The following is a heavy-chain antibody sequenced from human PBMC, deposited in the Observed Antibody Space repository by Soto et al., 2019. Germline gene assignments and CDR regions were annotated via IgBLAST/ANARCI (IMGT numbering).Heavy chain of an antibody. CDR2: INHSGRT. CDR1: GGSFSGYY. Sequence: LSLTCAVCGGSFSGYYWSWIRQPPGKGLEWIGEINHSGRTNYNASLKSRVTIPVDTCKNQFSLKLSSVAAAGTAVSYCARGRPQYHWNYQFDYWGQGTRVTVSS. D-gene: IGHD1-7*01. CDR3: ARGRPQYHWNYQFDY. V-gene: IGHV4-34*01. J-gene: IGHJ4*02.